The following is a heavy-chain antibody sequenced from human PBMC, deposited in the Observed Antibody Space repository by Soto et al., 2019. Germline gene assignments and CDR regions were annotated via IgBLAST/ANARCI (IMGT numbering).Heavy chain of an antibody. D-gene: IGHD2-8*01. V-gene: IGHV3-15*07. CDR1: GFTFSHAW. CDR3: ATMGHCSNGVCSYYYYGMDV. Sequence: VGSLRLSCGASGFTFSHAWMNCVRQAPGKGLEWVGRIKSKIDGGTSDYAAPVKGRFSISRDDSKDTLFLQMNSLKTEDTAVYFCATMGHCSNGVCSYYYYGMDVWGLGTTVTVSS. J-gene: IGHJ6*02. CDR2: IKSKIDGGTS.